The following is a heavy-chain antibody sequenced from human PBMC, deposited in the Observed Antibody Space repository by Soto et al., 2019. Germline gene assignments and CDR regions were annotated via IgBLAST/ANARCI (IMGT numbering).Heavy chain of an antibody. CDR3: AKNWNWGSLVH. D-gene: IGHD7-27*01. J-gene: IGHJ4*02. CDR1: GDSISTDY. Sequence: QVHLQESGPGLVKPSETLSLTCTVSGDSISTDYWSWIRQSPGKGLEWIGFIYYGGSTNYNPSLKRRVTISADTPKNQFSLKLSSVTAADTAVYYCAKNWNWGSLVHWGQGTLVTVSS. V-gene: IGHV4-59*08. CDR2: IYYGGST.